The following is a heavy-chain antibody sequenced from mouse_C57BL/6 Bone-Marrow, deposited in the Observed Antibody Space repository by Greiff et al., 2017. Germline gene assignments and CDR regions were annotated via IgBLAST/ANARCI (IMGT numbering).Heavy chain of an antibody. CDR3: ARDGGSSYDYYAMDY. Sequence: VQLQQPGAELVKPGASVTLSCKASGYTFTSYWMHWVKQRPGQGLEWIGMIHPNTGSTDYNEKFKSKATLTVDKSSSTAYMQLSSLTSEDSAVYYCARDGGSSYDYYAMDYWGQGTSVTVSS. CDR1: GYTFTSYW. D-gene: IGHD1-1*01. V-gene: IGHV1-64*01. J-gene: IGHJ4*01. CDR2: IHPNTGST.